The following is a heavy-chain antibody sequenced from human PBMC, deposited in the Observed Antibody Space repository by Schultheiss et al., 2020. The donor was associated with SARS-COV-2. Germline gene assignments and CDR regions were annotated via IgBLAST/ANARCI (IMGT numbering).Heavy chain of an antibody. Sequence: GESLKISCAASGFTFSSYAMSWVRQAPGKGLEWVAVISYDGSNKYYADSVKGRFTISRDNSKNTLYLQMNSLRAEDTAVYYCAKSFWGIAVAPIDYWGQGTLVTVSS. CDR2: ISYDGSNK. CDR3: AKSFWGIAVAPIDY. J-gene: IGHJ4*02. V-gene: IGHV3-30*18. CDR1: GFTFSSYA. D-gene: IGHD6-19*01.